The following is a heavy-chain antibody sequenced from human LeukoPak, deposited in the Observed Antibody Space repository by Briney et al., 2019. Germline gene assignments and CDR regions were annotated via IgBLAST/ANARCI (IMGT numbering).Heavy chain of an antibody. CDR2: IIPILGIA. Sequence: GASVKVPCKASGGTFSSYAISWVRQAPGQGLEWMGRIIPILGIANYAQKFQGRVTITADKSTSTAYMELSSLRSEDTAVYYCARDVGSVAANWGQGTLVTVSS. D-gene: IGHD6-19*01. CDR1: GGTFSSYA. V-gene: IGHV1-69*04. J-gene: IGHJ4*02. CDR3: ARDVGSVAAN.